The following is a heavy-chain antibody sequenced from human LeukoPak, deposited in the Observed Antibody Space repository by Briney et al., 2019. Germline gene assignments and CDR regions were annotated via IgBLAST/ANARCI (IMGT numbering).Heavy chain of an antibody. CDR2: ITGTADKT. Sequence: GGSLRLSCAASGFTFTNYVMNWVRQAPGKGLEWVSSITGTADKTYDADSVKGRFTISRDNSKNMLYLQMNSLRAEDTAVYYCAKWKYSNSGIDDYWGQGTLVTVSS. CDR1: GFTFTNYV. CDR3: AKWKYSNSGIDDY. D-gene: IGHD6-6*01. V-gene: IGHV3-23*01. J-gene: IGHJ4*02.